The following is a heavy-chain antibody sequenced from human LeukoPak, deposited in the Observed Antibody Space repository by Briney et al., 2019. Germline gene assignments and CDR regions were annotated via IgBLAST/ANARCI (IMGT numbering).Heavy chain of an antibody. CDR2: ISYDGSDK. J-gene: IGHJ4*02. CDR1: GFTFSSYA. V-gene: IGHV3-30-3*01. D-gene: IGHD1-14*01. Sequence: GGSLRLSCAASGFTFSSYAMHWVRQAPGKGLEWVAVISYDGSDKYYADSVKGRFTISRDNSKNTLYLQMNSLRAEDTAVYYCARDGTGDHWGQGTLVTVSS. CDR3: ARDGTGDH.